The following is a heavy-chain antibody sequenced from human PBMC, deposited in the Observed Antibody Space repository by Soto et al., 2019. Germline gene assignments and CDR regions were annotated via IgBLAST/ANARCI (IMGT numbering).Heavy chain of an antibody. Sequence: GSVKDSCKASGCTFTGYYMHWVRQAPCQGLDGVGWINPNSGGTNFAQKFQGTVNMTRDTSISTAYIELSRQRYDDTAVYSCARELHPVKSQNDYYGMDVWGQGTTVTVSS. CDR1: GCTFTGYY. D-gene: IGHD5-18*01. CDR2: INPNSGGT. V-gene: IGHV1-2*02. CDR3: ARELHPVKSQNDYYGMDV. J-gene: IGHJ6*02.